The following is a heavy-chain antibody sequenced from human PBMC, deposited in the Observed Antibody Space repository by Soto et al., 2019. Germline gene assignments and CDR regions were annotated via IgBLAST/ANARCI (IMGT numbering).Heavy chain of an antibody. D-gene: IGHD3-3*01. Sequence: GLMRLSCGVSGFTFSSYSMNWVSQAPGKGLEWVSSISSSSSYIYYADSVKGRFTISRDNAKNSLYLQMNSLRAEDTAVYYCARDKDDFWSGYYRLTDYYYGMDVWGQGTTVTVSS. CDR3: ARDKDDFWSGYYRLTDYYYGMDV. V-gene: IGHV3-21*01. J-gene: IGHJ6*02. CDR1: GFTFSSYS. CDR2: ISSSSSYI.